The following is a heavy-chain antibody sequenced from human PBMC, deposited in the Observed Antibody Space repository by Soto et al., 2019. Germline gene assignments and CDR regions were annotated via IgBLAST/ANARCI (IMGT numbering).Heavy chain of an antibody. CDR2: IFYGGPS. J-gene: IGHJ4*02. D-gene: IGHD2-15*01. Sequence: QLQLQESGPGLVKPSETLSLTCTVSGASISTSKYYWGWIREPPGKGLEWLGSIFYGGPSFYNPYLKSRGSISVDTSRNQVSLRLSSVTAADTAVYYCVTRKREEDCSSGSCYDTNWGQGNLVTVSS. CDR3: VTRKREEDCSSGSCYDTN. CDR1: GASISTSKYY. V-gene: IGHV4-39*01.